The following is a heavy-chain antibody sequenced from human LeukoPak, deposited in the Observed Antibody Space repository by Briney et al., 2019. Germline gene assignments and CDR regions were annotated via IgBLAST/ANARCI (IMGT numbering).Heavy chain of an antibody. CDR1: GGSISSYY. CDR2: IYTSGST. D-gene: IGHD3-22*01. J-gene: IGHJ3*02. CDR3: ARVFRITMIVVVITTWAFDI. V-gene: IGHV4-4*07. Sequence: SETLSLTCTVSGGSISSYYWSWIRQPAGKGLEWIGRIYTSGSTNYNPSLKSRVTISVKTSKNQFSLKLSSVTAADTAVYYCARVFRITMIVVVITTWAFDIWGQGTMVTVSS.